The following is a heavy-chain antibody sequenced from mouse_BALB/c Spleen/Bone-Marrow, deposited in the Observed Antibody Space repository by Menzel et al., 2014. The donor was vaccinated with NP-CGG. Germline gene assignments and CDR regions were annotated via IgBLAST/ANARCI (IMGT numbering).Heavy chain of an antibody. V-gene: IGHV2-6-4*01. CDR3: ARKDYDEAWFAY. D-gene: IGHD2-4*01. CDR1: GFSLSRYS. Sequence: VKVEESGPGLVAPSQSLSITCTVSGFSLSRYSVHWVRQPPGKGLEWLGMIWGGGSTDYNSALKSRLSISKDNSKSQVFLKMNSLQSDDIAMYYCARKDYDEAWFAYWGQGTLVTVSA. CDR2: IWGGGST. J-gene: IGHJ3*01.